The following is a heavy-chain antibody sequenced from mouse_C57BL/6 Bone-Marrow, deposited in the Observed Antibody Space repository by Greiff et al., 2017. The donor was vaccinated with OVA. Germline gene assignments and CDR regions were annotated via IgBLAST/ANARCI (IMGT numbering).Heavy chain of an antibody. Sequence: EVKLVESGAELVQPGASVKLSCTASGFNIKDYYMHWVKQRTEQGLEWIGRIDPADGESKYAPKFQGKATITADTSSNTAYLQRSSRTSEDTDVYYCAREEEGSSYWFAYWGQGTLVTVSA. V-gene: IGHV14-2*01. J-gene: IGHJ3*01. CDR2: IDPADGES. D-gene: IGHD1-1*01. CDR3: AREEEGSSYWFAY. CDR1: GFNIKDYY.